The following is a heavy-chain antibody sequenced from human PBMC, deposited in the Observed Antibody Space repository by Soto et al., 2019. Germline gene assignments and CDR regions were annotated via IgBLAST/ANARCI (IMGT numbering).Heavy chain of an antibody. D-gene: IGHD5-12*01. CDR3: ARYSGYEGLRFDP. V-gene: IGHV4-30-4*01. Sequence: QVQLQESGPGLVKPSQTLSLTCTVSGGSISSGDYYWSWIRQPPGKGLEWIGYIYYSGSTYYNPSLNRRVTIAVETSKNQFSLKRSSVTAADTAVYYCARYSGYEGLRFDPWGQGTLVTVSS. CDR1: GGSISSGDYY. J-gene: IGHJ5*02. CDR2: IYYSGST.